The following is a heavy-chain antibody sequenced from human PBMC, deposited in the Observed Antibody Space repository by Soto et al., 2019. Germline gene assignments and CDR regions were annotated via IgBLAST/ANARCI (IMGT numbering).Heavy chain of an antibody. V-gene: IGHV3-48*01. CDR2: ISSGSSTT. CDR3: AREFWSGLYKDHYYMDV. CDR1: GFTFSSYS. Sequence: RSLRLSCAASGFTFSSYSMNWVRQAPGKGLEWVSCISSGSSTTYYADSVKGRFTISRDNTRNSLYLQMHSLGAEDTAVNYCAREFWSGLYKDHYYMDVCGRGTTVTXSS. J-gene: IGHJ6*03. D-gene: IGHD3-3*01.